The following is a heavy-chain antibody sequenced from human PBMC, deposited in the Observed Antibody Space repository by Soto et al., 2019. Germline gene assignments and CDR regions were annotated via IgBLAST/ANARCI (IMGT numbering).Heavy chain of an antibody. CDR2: TYYRSKWFN. CDR1: GDSVSTNSAT. Sequence: SQTLSLTCAISGDSVSTNSATWDWTRKSPSRGLEWLGRTYYRSKWFNDYAVSVKGRISINPDTSNNQFSLQLNSVTPDDTAVYYCARLIGNSWLDSWGQGTLVTVSS. D-gene: IGHD2-8*01. CDR3: ARLIGNSWLDS. V-gene: IGHV6-1*01. J-gene: IGHJ5*01.